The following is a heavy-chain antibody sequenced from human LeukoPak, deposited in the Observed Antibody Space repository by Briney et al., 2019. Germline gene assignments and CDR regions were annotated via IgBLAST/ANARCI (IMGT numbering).Heavy chain of an antibody. CDR3: VKERGPFDGFDI. V-gene: IGHV1-69*05. CDR1: GGTFISYA. J-gene: IGHJ3*02. Sequence: SVKVSCKASGGTFISYAISWVRQAPGQGLEWMGRIIPIFGTANYAQKFQGRVTITTDESTSTAYMELSSLRVEDTAVYYCVKERGPFDGFDIWGQGTMVTVSS. CDR2: IIPIFGTA.